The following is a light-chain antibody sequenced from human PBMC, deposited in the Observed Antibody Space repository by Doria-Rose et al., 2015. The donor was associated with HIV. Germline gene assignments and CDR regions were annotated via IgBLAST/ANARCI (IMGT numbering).Light chain of an antibody. Sequence: DIQMTQSPESLGMSLGERATLNCKSNQSLLYTSKNYLAWYQQKPGQPPKLLIYWASTRQSGVPARFSGSGSGTDFTPTISSLEAEDVAVYYCRQYYDTPSFGPGTTADIK. CDR2: WAS. V-gene: IGKV4-1*01. CDR1: QSLLYTSKNY. J-gene: IGKJ3*01. CDR3: RQYYDTPS.